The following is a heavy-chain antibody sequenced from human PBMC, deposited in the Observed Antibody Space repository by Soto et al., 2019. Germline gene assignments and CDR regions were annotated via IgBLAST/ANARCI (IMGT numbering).Heavy chain of an antibody. D-gene: IGHD2-15*01. CDR3: ARGAYCSGGSCYSPLDY. CDR2: ISYDGSNK. V-gene: IGHV3-30*04. J-gene: IGHJ4*02. CDR1: GFTFSSYA. Sequence: GGSLRLSYAASGFTFSSYAMHWVRQAPGKGLEWVAVISYDGSNKYYADSVKGRFTISRDNSKNTLYLQMNSLRAEDTAVYYCARGAYCSGGSCYSPLDYWGQGTLVTVSS.